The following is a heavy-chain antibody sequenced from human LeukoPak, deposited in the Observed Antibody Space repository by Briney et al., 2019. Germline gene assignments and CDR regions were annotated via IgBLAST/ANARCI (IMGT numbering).Heavy chain of an antibody. CDR1: LGTLLKYV. D-gene: IGHD2-2*01. CDR2: IIPILGIA. CDR3: GRATAVVVLAATSYWYLDL. V-gene: IGHV1-69*04. Sequence: SVNDSCKCSLGTLLKYVISALRQAPGQGLEWMGRIIPILGIANYAQKFQGRVTITGDKSTSTAYIEERSLRSEDPAVHYCGRATAVVVLAATSYWYLDLWGRGTLVTVSS. J-gene: IGHJ2*01.